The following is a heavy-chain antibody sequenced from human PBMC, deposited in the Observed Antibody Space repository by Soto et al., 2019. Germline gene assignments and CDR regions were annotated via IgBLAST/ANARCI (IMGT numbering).Heavy chain of an antibody. J-gene: IGHJ4*02. CDR1: SVSNAW. CDR3: TTRRLRGW. D-gene: IGHD5-12*01. V-gene: IGHV3-15*07. Sequence: SVSNAWMTWVRQAPGKGLARVGRIKSKTDGGTTDYAAPVKGRFTISRDDSKNTPYLQMNSLKTEDTAVYYCTTRRLRGWGGQGTLVTVSS. CDR2: IKSKTDGGTT.